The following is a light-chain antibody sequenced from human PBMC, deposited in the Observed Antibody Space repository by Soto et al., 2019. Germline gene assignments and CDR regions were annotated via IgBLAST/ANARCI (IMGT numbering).Light chain of an antibody. V-gene: IGKV3-20*01. CDR2: GAS. CDR1: QSVSSSY. Sequence: ATLSCRASQSVSSSYLAWYQQKPGQAPRLLIYGASSRATGIPDRFSGSGSGTDFTLTISRLEPEDFAVYYCQQYGSSPRTFGQGTKVDIK. J-gene: IGKJ1*01. CDR3: QQYGSSPRT.